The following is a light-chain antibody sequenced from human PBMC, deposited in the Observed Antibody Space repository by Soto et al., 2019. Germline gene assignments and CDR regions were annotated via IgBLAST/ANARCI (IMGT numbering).Light chain of an antibody. V-gene: IGKV1-39*01. J-gene: IGKJ2*01. Sequence: DIQMTQSPSSLSASVGDRVTITCRASQSISSYLNWYQQKPGKAPKLLIYAASSLQSGVPSRFSGSGSGTDFTLTISSLQPEDFATYYSQTSNSTLYTFGQGTKLEIK. CDR3: QTSNSTLYT. CDR2: AAS. CDR1: QSISSY.